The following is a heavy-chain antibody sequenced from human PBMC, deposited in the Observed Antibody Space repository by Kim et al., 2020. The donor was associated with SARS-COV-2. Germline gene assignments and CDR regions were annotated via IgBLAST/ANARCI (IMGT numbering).Heavy chain of an antibody. D-gene: IGHD3-9*01. V-gene: IGHV3-23*01. CDR3: AKASRNYDILTGYLDY. Sequence: SVKGRLTISRNNSKTTHYRQMNSLRAEDTAVYYCAKASRNYDILTGYLDYWGQGTLVTVSS. J-gene: IGHJ4*02.